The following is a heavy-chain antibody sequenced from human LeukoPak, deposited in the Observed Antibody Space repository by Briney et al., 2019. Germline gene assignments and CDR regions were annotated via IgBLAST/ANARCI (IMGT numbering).Heavy chain of an antibody. CDR2: ISYDGSNK. CDR3: AKDQQFCSGGSCKAIDY. J-gene: IGHJ4*02. D-gene: IGHD2-15*01. V-gene: IGHV3-30*18. Sequence: GGSLRLSCAASGFTFSSYGMHWVRQAPGKGLEWVAVISYDGSNKYYADSVKGRFTISRDNSKNTLYLQMNSLRAEDTAVYYCAKDQQFCSGGSCKAIDYWGQGTLVTVSS. CDR1: GFTFSSYG.